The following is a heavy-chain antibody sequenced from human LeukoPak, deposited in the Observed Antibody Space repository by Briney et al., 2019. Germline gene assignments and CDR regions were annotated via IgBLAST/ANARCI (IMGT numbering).Heavy chain of an antibody. V-gene: IGHV1-2*02. CDR2: INPKSGGT. CDR3: ARVEYSSSSGGGGIDY. J-gene: IGHJ4*02. D-gene: IGHD6-6*01. Sequence: ASVKVSCKASGYSFTGYYMHWVRQAPGQGLEWMGWINPKSGGTNYVQKFQGRVTMTRDTSISTAYMELSRLRSDDTAVYYCARVEYSSSSGGGGIDYWGQGTLVTVSS. CDR1: GYSFTGYY.